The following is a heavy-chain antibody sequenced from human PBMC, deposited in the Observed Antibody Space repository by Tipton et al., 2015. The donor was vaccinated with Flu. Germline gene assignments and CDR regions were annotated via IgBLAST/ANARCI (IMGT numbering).Heavy chain of an antibody. J-gene: IGHJ6*02. CDR2: IYSGGST. CDR3: ARDQEDYPGMDV. CDR1: GFTVSSNY. Sequence: SLRLSCAASGFTVSSNYMSWVRQAPGKGLEWVSVIYSGGSTYYADSVKGRFTISRGNSKNTLYLQMNSLRAGDTAVYYCARDQEDYPGMDVWGQGTTVTVSS. V-gene: IGHV3-53*01.